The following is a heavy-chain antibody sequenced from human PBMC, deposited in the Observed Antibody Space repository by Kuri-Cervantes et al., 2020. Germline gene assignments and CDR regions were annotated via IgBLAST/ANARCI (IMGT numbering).Heavy chain of an antibody. CDR2: IIPIFGTA. Sequence: GGSLRLSCKASGGTFSSYAISWVRQAPGQGLEWMGGIIPIFGTANYAQKFQGRVTITTDESTSTAYMELSSLRSEDTAVYYCARGHDSSGSYDYWGQGTLVTVSS. CDR3: ARGHDSSGSYDY. J-gene: IGHJ4*02. CDR1: GGTFSSYA. D-gene: IGHD3-22*01. V-gene: IGHV1-69*05.